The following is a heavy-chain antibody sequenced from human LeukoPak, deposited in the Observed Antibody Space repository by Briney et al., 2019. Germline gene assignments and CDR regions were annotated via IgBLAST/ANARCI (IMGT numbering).Heavy chain of an antibody. D-gene: IGHD6-6*01. CDR1: GFTFSSYW. Sequence: GGSLRLSCAASGFTFSSYWMNWARQAPGKGLEWVASINHNGNVNYYVDSAKGRFTISRDNAKNSLYLQMSSLRSEDTAVYYCARDGIAARRGANYYGMDVWGQGTTVTVSS. CDR3: ARDGIAARRGANYYGMDV. J-gene: IGHJ6*02. V-gene: IGHV3-7*03. CDR2: INHNGNVN.